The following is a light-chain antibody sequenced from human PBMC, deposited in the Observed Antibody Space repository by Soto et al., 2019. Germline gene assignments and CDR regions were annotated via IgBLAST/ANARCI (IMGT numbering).Light chain of an antibody. J-gene: IGKJ1*01. CDR2: AAS. Sequence: DIQMTQSPSSLSASVGDRVTITCRASQSISNYLNWDQQKPGKAPKLLMYAASSLQSGVPSRFGGSGSGTDFTLTISSLQPEDFATYYCQQSYSTPRTFGQGTKVEIK. CDR1: QSISNY. CDR3: QQSYSTPRT. V-gene: IGKV1-39*01.